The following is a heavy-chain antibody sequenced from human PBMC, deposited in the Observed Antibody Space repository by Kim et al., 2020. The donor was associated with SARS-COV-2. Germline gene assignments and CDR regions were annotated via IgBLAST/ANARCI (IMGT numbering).Heavy chain of an antibody. J-gene: IGHJ4*02. D-gene: IGHD1-26*01. V-gene: IGHV3-9*01. CDR1: GFTFGDYA. CDR3: ASLVGVQTRGFDY. CDR2: ISWNSGSI. Sequence: GGSLRLSCAASGFTFGDYAMHWVRQAPGKGLEWVSGISWNSGSIDYADSVKGRFTISRDNAKNSLYLQMNSLRPEDTALYYCASLVGVQTRGFDYWGQGTLVTVSS.